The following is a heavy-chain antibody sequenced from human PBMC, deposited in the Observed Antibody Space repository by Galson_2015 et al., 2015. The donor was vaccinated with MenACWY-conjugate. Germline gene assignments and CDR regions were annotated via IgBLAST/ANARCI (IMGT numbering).Heavy chain of an antibody. CDR3: ARESVAGTDAFDI. D-gene: IGHD6-19*01. V-gene: IGHV3-48*03. CDR1: GFTFSTYD. J-gene: IGHJ3*02. Sequence: SLRLSCAASGFTFSTYDFNWVRQAPGRGLEWISYIYIGDIIHYADSVKGRFTISGDDASNSVYLQMNSLRVEDTAVYFCARESVAGTDAFDIWGQGAVVTVSS. CDR2: IYIGDII.